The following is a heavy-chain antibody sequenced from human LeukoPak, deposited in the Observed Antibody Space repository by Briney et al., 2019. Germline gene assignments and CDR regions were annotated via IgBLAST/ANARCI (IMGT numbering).Heavy chain of an antibody. Sequence: PGGSLRLSCAASGFTFSSYEMNWVRQPPGKGLEWIGENFHSGSTNYNPSLKSRVTISLDKSKNQFFLKLNSVTAADTAMYYCARDRGIGSTSGQGVYYFDYWGQGTLVTVSS. V-gene: IGHV4-4*02. D-gene: IGHD2-2*01. CDR2: NFHSGST. CDR1: GFTFSSYEM. J-gene: IGHJ4*02. CDR3: ARDRGIGSTSGQGVYYFDY.